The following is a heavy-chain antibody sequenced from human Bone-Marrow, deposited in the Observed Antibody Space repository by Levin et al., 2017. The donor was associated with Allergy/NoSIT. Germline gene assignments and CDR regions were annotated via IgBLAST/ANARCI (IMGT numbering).Heavy chain of an antibody. D-gene: IGHD3-22*01. V-gene: IGHV2-26*02. J-gene: IGHJ3*01. CDR2: IFSNDKK. CDR3: ARIPDYYDSSAYNYFLPWASDL. CDR1: GFSLSNPRVG. Sequence: ASGPTLVKPTETLTLTCTVSGFSLSNPRVGVTWIRQPPGRALEWLAHIFSNDKKSYSTSLKNRLTIFKDTSKSQVGRTMTNVDPVDSATYYCARIPDYYDSSAYNYFLPWASDLWGQGTMVTVSS.